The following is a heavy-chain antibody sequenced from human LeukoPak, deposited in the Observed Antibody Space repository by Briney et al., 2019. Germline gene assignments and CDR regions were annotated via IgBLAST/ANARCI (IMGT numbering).Heavy chain of an antibody. CDR2: IYTGGNT. J-gene: IGHJ4*02. Sequence: GGSLRLSCAASGFTVDSNYLSWVRQAPGKGLEWVSTIYTGGNTYYAASVKGRFTISRDFSKNTVFLHMNSLRAEDTAMYYCARDLRGYKDYWGQGTLVTVSS. V-gene: IGHV3-53*01. CDR1: GFTVDSNY. D-gene: IGHD4-23*01. CDR3: ARDLRGYKDY.